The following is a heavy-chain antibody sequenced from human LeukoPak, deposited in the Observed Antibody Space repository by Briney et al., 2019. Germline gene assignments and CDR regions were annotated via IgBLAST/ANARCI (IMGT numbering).Heavy chain of an antibody. CDR2: INTNTGNP. V-gene: IGHV7-4-1*02. D-gene: IGHD6-13*01. CDR3: ARVRGSRIAAAGTRYFDY. CDR1: GYTFTSYA. J-gene: IGHJ4*02. Sequence: ASVKVSCKASGYTFTSYAMNWVRQAPVQGLEWMGWINTNTGNPTYAQGFTGRFVFSLDTSVSTAYLQISSLKAEDTAVYYCARVRGSRIAAAGTRYFDYWGQGTLVTVSS.